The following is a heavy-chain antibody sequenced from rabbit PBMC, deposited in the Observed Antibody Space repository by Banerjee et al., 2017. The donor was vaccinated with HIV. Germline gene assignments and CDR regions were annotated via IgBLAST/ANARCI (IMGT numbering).Heavy chain of an antibody. CDR1: GFSFSSSYY. J-gene: IGHJ6*01. CDR3: ARVGVGTTYPYGGMDL. CDR2: IDTGSRGYT. Sequence: SLEESGGDLVKPGASLTLTCTASGFSFSSSYYMSWVRQAPGKGLEWIACIDTGSRGYTWYASWAKGRFTVSKTSSTTVTLQMTSLTAADTATYFCARVGVGTTYPYGGMDLWGQGTLVTVS. D-gene: IGHD8-1*01. V-gene: IGHV1S40*01.